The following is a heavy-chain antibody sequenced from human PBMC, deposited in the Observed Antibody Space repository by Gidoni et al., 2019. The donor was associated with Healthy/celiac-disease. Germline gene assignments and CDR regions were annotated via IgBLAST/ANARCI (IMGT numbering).Heavy chain of an antibody. Sequence: EVQLLESWGGLVQPGGSLRLSCAASGFTFSSYAMSWVRQAPGKGLEWVSAISGSGGSTYYADSVKGRFTISRDNSKNTLYLQMNSLRAEDTAVYYCAKAGGYYLDFDYWGQGTLVTVSS. V-gene: IGHV3-23*01. CDR2: ISGSGGST. J-gene: IGHJ4*02. CDR1: GFTFSSYA. CDR3: AKAGGYYLDFDY. D-gene: IGHD3-22*01.